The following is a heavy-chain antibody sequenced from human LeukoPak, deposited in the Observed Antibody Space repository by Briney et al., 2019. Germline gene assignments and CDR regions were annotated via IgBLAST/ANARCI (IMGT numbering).Heavy chain of an antibody. Sequence: GGSLRLSCAASGFSFSSSAMSWVRQAPGKGLEWVSVFSGSGSTTYYADSVKGRFTFSRDNSKNTLYLQMNSLRVEDTAVYYCATIPSYGMDVWGQGTTVTVS. CDR2: FSGSGSTT. CDR3: ATIPSYGMDV. J-gene: IGHJ6*02. V-gene: IGHV3-23*01. CDR1: GFSFSSSA.